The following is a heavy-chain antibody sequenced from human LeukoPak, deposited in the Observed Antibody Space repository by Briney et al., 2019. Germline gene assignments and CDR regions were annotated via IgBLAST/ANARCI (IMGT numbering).Heavy chain of an antibody. CDR3: ARAAPWYYYGSGSSTAEYFQH. CDR2: IDPKSGGT. CDR1: GYIFIGYY. Sequence: ASVKVSCKTSGYIFIGYYIHWVRQAPGQGLEWMGWIDPKSGGTKYAQKFQGRVTMTRDMSISTAYMELRSLRSDDTAVYYCARAAPWYYYGSGSSTAEYFQHWGQGTLVTVSS. J-gene: IGHJ1*01. V-gene: IGHV1-2*02. D-gene: IGHD3-10*01.